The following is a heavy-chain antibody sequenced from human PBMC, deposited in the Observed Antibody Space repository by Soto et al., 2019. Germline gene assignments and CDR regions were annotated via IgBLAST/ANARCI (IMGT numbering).Heavy chain of an antibody. J-gene: IGHJ6*02. V-gene: IGHV3-15*01. CDR2: IKKLSDGGKA. CDR3: TKALPHHGNDSLFGVDL. Sequence: GGSLRLSCAASAFTFSKAIMNWVRQAPGKGLEWVGRIKKLSDGGKADYSSPVDGRFTISRDDSKSILYLQMNRLRADDTGIYYCTKALPHHGNDSLFGVDLWGQGTTVIVSS. D-gene: IGHD1-1*01. CDR1: AFTFSKAI.